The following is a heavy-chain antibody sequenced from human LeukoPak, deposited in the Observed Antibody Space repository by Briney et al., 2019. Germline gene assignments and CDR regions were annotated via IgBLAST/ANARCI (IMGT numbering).Heavy chain of an antibody. D-gene: IGHD6-13*01. CDR3: ARGSSSWYKANWFDP. CDR2: INHSGST. V-gene: IGHV4-34*01. CDR1: GGSFSGYY. Sequence: SETLSLTCAVYGGSFSGYYWSWIRQPPGKGLEWIGEINHSGSTNYNPSLKSRVTISVDTSKNQFSLKLSSVTAADTAVYYCARGSSSWYKANWFDPSGQGTLVTVSS. J-gene: IGHJ5*02.